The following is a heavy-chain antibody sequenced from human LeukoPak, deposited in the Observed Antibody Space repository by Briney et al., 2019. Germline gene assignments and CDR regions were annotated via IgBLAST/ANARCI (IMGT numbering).Heavy chain of an antibody. CDR1: GFTFSSYP. Sequence: PGGSLRLSCAASGFTFSSYPMNWARQAPGKGLEYVSGISSNGGSTYYVNSVKGRFTISRDNSKNTLYLQMGRLRAEDMAVYYCARDSSTTNYYYGMDVWAKGPRSPSP. D-gene: IGHD2-2*01. CDR3: ARDSSTTNYYYGMDV. CDR2: ISSNGGST. V-gene: IGHV3-64*01. J-gene: IGHJ6*02.